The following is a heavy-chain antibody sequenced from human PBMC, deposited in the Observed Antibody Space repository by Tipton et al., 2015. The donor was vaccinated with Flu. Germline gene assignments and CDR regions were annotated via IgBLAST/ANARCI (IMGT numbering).Heavy chain of an antibody. J-gene: IGHJ6*01. CDR2: ISYDGKVK. V-gene: IGHV3-30*03. D-gene: IGHD6-19*01. Sequence: QLVQSGGGVVQPGTSLRLSCEASGFAFETHAMHWVRQSPGKGLEWVAVISYDGKVKYYGDSVKGRLTISRDDSKNMLYLQVNSLRGEDTAMYYCARDSGYDYHYVMGVWGQGTTVIVSS. CDR1: GFAFETHA. CDR3: ARDSGYDYHYVMGV.